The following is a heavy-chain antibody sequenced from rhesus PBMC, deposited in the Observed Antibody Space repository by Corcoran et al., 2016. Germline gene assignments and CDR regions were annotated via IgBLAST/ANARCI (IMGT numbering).Heavy chain of an antibody. V-gene: IGHV4-76*01. CDR3: ARRIVVVMKNRFDV. CDR2: IYGSRGNT. J-gene: IGHJ5-1*01. Sequence: QVQLQESGPGLVMPSETLSLTCTVSGGSISGGYAWKWIPQPPGRGLEWMWFIYGSRGNTNYNPSLKNRVTISKDTSKNQFSLKLSSVTAADTAVYYCARRIVVVMKNRFDVWGPGVLVTFSS. CDR1: GGSISGGYA. D-gene: IGHD3-16*01.